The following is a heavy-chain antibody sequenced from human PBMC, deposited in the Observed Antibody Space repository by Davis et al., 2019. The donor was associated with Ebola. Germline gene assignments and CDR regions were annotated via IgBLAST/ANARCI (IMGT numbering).Heavy chain of an antibody. CDR3: ARILRGFSLDY. CDR2: ISPYNNNPYNT. CDR1: GYTFSANG. Sequence: ASVTVSCKVSGYTFSANGISWVRQAPGQGLEWIGWISPYNNNPYNTVYTQKFQGRVNMTLDASTTTAYLELTNLRSDDTAVYYCARILRGFSLDYWGQGALVTVSS. D-gene: IGHD3-3*01. J-gene: IGHJ4*02. V-gene: IGHV1-18*01.